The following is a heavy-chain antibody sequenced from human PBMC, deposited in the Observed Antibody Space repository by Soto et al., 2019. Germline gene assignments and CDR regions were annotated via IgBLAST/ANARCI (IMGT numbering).Heavy chain of an antibody. J-gene: IGHJ4*02. CDR3: AGDYDSSGYYYDY. V-gene: IGHV1-69*13. CDR2: IIPIFGTA. D-gene: IGHD3-22*01. Sequence: SVKVSCKASGGTFSSYAISWVRQAPGQGLEWMGGIIPIFGTANCAQKFQGRVTITADDSTSTAYMELSSLRSEDTAVYYCAGDYDSSGYYYDYWGQGTLVTVSS. CDR1: GGTFSSYA.